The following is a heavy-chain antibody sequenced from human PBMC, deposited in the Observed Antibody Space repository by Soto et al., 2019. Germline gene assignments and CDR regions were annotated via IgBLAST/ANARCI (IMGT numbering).Heavy chain of an antibody. V-gene: IGHV3-30*03. D-gene: IGHD1-26*01. J-gene: IGHJ4*02. Sequence: GGSLRLSCAASGFTFSSYGMHWVRQAPGKGLEWVAVISYDGSNKYYADSVKGRFTISRDNSKNTLYLQMNSLRAEDTAVYYCASPLVGATFDYWGQGTLVTVSS. CDR2: ISYDGSNK. CDR1: GFTFSSYG. CDR3: ASPLVGATFDY.